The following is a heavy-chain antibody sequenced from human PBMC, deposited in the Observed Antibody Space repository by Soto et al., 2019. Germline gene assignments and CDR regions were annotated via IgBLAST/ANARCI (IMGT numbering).Heavy chain of an antibody. Sequence: SVKFSCKASVGTFSSYAISWVRQAPGQGLEWMGGIIPIFGTANYAQKFQGRVTITADESTSTAYMELSSLRSEDTAVYYCARDQGYFRGYNWNRDAFDIWGQGTMVTVSS. CDR3: ARDQGYFRGYNWNRDAFDI. CDR2: IIPIFGTA. CDR1: VGTFSSYA. D-gene: IGHD1-20*01. J-gene: IGHJ3*02. V-gene: IGHV1-69*13.